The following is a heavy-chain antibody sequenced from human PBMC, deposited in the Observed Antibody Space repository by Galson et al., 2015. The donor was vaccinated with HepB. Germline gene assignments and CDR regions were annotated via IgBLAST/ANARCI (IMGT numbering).Heavy chain of an antibody. Sequence: SVKVSCKGSGYTFTGYYIHWVRQAPGQGLEWMGRISSNNGDTDYAQKFQGRVTMTRDMSIKTTYMELSSLKSDDTAVYYCAREFFGVVLWSFDPWGQGTLVTVSS. CDR3: AREFFGVVLWSFDP. V-gene: IGHV1-2*06. CDR1: GYTFTGYY. CDR2: ISSNNGDT. D-gene: IGHD3-3*01. J-gene: IGHJ5*02.